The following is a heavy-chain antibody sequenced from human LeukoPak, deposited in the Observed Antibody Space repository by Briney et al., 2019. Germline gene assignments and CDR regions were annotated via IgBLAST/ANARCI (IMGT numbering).Heavy chain of an antibody. V-gene: IGHV3-23*01. D-gene: IGHD3-10*01. Sequence: ETLSLTCTVSGGSVSSSSHYCGWIRQPPGKGLEWVSAISGSGGSTYYADSVKGRFTISRDNSKNTLYLQMNSLRAEDTAVYYCARVQRITMVRGVIGVGDYWGQGTLVTVSS. CDR3: ARVQRITMVRGVIGVGDY. J-gene: IGHJ4*02. CDR2: ISGSGGST. CDR1: GGSVSSSSHY.